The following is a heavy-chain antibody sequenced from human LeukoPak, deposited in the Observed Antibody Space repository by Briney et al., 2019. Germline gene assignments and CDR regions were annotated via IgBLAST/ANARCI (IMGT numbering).Heavy chain of an antibody. Sequence: SQTLSLTCTVSGGSISSGGYYWSWIRQHPGKGLEWIGYIYYSGSTYYNPSLKSRVTISVDTSKNQFSLKLSSVTAADTAVYYCVGGLWGYFGSGTIYYYGMDVWGQGTTVTVSS. D-gene: IGHD3-10*01. CDR2: IYYSGST. V-gene: IGHV4-31*03. J-gene: IGHJ6*02. CDR3: VGGLWGYFGSGTIYYYGMDV. CDR1: GGSISSGGYY.